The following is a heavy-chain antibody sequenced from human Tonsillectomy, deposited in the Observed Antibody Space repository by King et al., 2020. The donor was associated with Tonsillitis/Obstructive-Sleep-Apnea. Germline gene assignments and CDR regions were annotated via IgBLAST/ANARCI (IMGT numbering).Heavy chain of an antibody. D-gene: IGHD2-8*01. CDR1: GYIFTTYW. Sequence: QLVQSGAEVKKSGESLKISCKGSGYIFTTYWIAWVRQMPGKGLEWMGIIYPADSDTRYSPSFQGHVTISADKSINTAYLQWSSLKASDTAMYYCARHDAVGLMGDNWFDPWGQGTLVTVSS. CDR3: ARHDAVGLMGDNWFDP. CDR2: IYPADSDT. J-gene: IGHJ5*02. V-gene: IGHV5-51*01.